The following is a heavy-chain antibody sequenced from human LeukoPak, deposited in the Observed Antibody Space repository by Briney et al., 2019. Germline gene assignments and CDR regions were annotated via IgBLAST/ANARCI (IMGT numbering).Heavy chain of an antibody. J-gene: IGHJ4*02. CDR2: IYPGGSDT. D-gene: IGHD6-6*01. CDR3: ARHVTYSSTSSYFDY. Sequence: PGESLRISCKASGYSFTSYWIAWVRQMPGKGLEYMGFIYPGGSDTRCSPSFEGQVTISADKSITTAYLQWSSLKASDTAIYYCARHVTYSSTSSYFDYWGQGTLVTVSS. CDR1: GYSFTSYW. V-gene: IGHV5-51*01.